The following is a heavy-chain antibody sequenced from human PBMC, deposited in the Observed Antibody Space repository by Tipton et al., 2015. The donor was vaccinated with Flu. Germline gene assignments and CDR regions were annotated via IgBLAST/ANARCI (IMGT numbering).Heavy chain of an antibody. CDR3: ARESDSSGYEDAFDI. J-gene: IGHJ3*02. CDR1: GGSMNNYY. V-gene: IGHV4-59*12. CDR2: IYYSGST. D-gene: IGHD3-22*01. Sequence: TLSLTCTVSGGSMNNYYWSWIRQPPGKGLEWIGFIYYSGSTNYNSGSTNYNPALRSRVTISEDTSKNQFSLRLSSVTAADTAVYYCARESDSSGYEDAFDIWGQGTMVTVSS.